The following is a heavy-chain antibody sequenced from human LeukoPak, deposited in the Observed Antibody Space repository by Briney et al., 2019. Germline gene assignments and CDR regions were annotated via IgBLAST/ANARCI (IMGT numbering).Heavy chain of an antibody. Sequence: PSETLSLTCTVSGGSISTTNYYWGWIRQPPGKGLEWIGTLFYSGSTFYNSSLKSRVTISADTSKNQFSLKLRYVTASDTAVYYCTNAQNRFYFDYWGQGTLVTVSS. CDR3: TNAQNRFYFDY. CDR2: LFYSGST. V-gene: IGHV4-39*01. CDR1: GGSISTTNYY. J-gene: IGHJ4*02.